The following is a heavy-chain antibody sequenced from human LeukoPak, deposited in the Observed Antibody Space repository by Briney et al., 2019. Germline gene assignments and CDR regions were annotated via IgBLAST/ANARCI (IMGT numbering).Heavy chain of an antibody. V-gene: IGHV3-33*01. D-gene: IGHD6-13*01. Sequence: GGSLRLSCAASGFTFSSYGMHWVRQAPGKGLEWVAVIWYDGSNKYYADSVKGRFTISRDNSKNTLYLQMNSLRAEDTAVYYCARDFDRRIAAAGTDYWGQGTLVTVYS. CDR2: IWYDGSNK. CDR1: GFTFSSYG. J-gene: IGHJ4*02. CDR3: ARDFDRRIAAAGTDY.